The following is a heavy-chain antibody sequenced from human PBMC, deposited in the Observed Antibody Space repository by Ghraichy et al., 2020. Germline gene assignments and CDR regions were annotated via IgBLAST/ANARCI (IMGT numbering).Heavy chain of an antibody. Sequence: SETLSLTCTVSGGSISSGGYYWSWIRQHPGKGLEWIGYIYYSGSTYYNPSLKSRVTISVDTSKNQFSLKLSSVTAADTAVYYCARGDIVVVPAAGNFPAGGMDVWGQGTTVTVSS. D-gene: IGHD2-2*01. CDR3: ARGDIVVVPAAGNFPAGGMDV. J-gene: IGHJ6*02. CDR1: GGSISSGGYY. CDR2: IYYSGST. V-gene: IGHV4-31*03.